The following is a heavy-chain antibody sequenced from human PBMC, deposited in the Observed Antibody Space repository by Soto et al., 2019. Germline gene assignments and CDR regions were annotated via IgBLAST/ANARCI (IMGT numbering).Heavy chain of an antibody. J-gene: IGHJ4*02. CDR3: AREAIGGTSTNPNFDY. CDR1: GYTFTSHY. CDR2: INPRGGST. D-gene: IGHD2-2*01. V-gene: IGHV1-46*01. Sequence: QVQVVQSGAEVKKPGASVKVSCKTSGYTFTSHYMYWVRQAPGQGLEWMGIINPRGGSTSNAQKFQGRLTMARDTSTSTVFMDLSGLRSDDTAVYYCAREAIGGTSTNPNFDYWGQGTLVTVSS.